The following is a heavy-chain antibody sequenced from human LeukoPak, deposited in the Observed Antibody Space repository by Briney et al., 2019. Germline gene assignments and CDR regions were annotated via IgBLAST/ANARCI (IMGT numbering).Heavy chain of an antibody. CDR2: IYYSGST. CDR3: ARVYYYYYYMDV. J-gene: IGHJ6*03. Sequence: PSETLSLTCTASGGSISSRSYYWGWIRQAPGKGLQWIGTIYYSGSTYYNPSLKSRVTISVDTSKNQFSLKLSSVTAAGTAVYYCARVYYYYYYMDVWGKGTTVTVSS. V-gene: IGHV4-39*07. CDR1: GGSISSRSYY.